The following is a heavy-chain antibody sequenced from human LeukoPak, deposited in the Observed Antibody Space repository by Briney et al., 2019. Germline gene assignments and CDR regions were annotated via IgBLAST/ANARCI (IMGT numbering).Heavy chain of an antibody. CDR2: IYYNGNT. CDR3: ARDRAWNYFDY. CDR1: GVSISSYY. J-gene: IGHJ4*02. Sequence: SETLSLTCTVSGVSISSYYWSWIRQPPGKGLEWIGYIYYNGNTNYSPSLKSRVTMSVDTSKNLFSLKVSSVTAADTAVYYCARDRAWNYFDYWGQGTLVTVSS. D-gene: IGHD3-3*01. V-gene: IGHV4-59*01.